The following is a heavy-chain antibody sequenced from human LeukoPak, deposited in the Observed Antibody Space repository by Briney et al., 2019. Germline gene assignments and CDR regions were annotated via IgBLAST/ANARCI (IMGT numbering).Heavy chain of an antibody. D-gene: IGHD3-10*01. CDR3: ARDGSGTWSDP. V-gene: IGHV1-18*01. Sequence: ASVKVSCKASGYSFTNYGITWVRQPPGLGLEWMGWINAFNGDRDHAQKFQGRVTMTTDTSASTAYMELRSLRSDDTAVYYCARDGSGTWSDPWGQGTLVTVSS. J-gene: IGHJ5*02. CDR1: GYSFTNYG. CDR2: INAFNGDR.